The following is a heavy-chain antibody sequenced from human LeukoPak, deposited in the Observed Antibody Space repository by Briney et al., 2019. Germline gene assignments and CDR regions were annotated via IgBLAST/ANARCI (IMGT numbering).Heavy chain of an antibody. CDR1: GYTFTSYD. J-gene: IGHJ6*03. Sequence: ASVKVSCKASGYTFTSYDINWVRQATGQGLEWMGWMNPNSGNTGYAQKFQGRVTMTRNTSISTAYMELSSLRSEYTAVYYCARDPLGYCSGGSCYREDYYYYYMDVWGKGTTVTISS. V-gene: IGHV1-8*01. D-gene: IGHD2-15*01. CDR2: MNPNSGNT. CDR3: ARDPLGYCSGGSCYREDYYYYYMDV.